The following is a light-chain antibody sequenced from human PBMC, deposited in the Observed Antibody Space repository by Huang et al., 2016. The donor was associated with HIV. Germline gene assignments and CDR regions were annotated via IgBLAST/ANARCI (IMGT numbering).Light chain of an antibody. CDR3: QQYDKWPPGLT. V-gene: IGKV3D-15*01. Sequence: EIKMTQSPATLSVSPGGRVTLSCRASQNVRNNLAGYQQKTGQAPRLLIYDTSNRASGIPARFSGSGSGTEFTLTISGLQSEDFAIYYCQQYDKWPPGLTFGGGTKVEI. CDR2: DTS. J-gene: IGKJ4*01. CDR1: QNVRNN.